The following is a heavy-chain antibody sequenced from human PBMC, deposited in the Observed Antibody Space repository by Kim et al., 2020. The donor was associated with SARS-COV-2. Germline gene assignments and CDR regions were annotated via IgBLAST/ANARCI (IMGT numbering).Heavy chain of an antibody. CDR2: ISSSGSTI. D-gene: IGHD3-22*01. Sequence: GGSLRLSCAASGFTFSSYEMNWVRQAPGKGLEWVSYISSSGSTIYYADSVKGRFTISRDNAKNSLYLQMNSLRAEDTAVYYCARVTLPSSGYYLLDYWGQGTLVTVSS. J-gene: IGHJ4*02. V-gene: IGHV3-48*03. CDR3: ARVTLPSSGYYLLDY. CDR1: GFTFSSYE.